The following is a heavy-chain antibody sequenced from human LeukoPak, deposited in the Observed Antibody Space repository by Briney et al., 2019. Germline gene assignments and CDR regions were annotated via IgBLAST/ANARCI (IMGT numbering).Heavy chain of an antibody. CDR1: GYSISSGYY. CDR2: ISSSSSYI. D-gene: IGHD3-16*01. J-gene: IGHJ4*02. V-gene: IGHV3-21*01. CDR3: ARESVGDYFDY. Sequence: PSETLSLTCAVSGYSISSGYYWGWIRQPPGKGLEWVSSISSSSSYIYYADSVKGRFTISRDNAKNSLYLQMNSLRAEDTAVYYCARESVGDYFDYWGQGTLVTVSS.